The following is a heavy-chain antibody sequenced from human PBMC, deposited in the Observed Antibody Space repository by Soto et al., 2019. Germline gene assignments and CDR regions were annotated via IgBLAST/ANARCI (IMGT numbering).Heavy chain of an antibody. Sequence: GGSLRLSCVASGYPFGDYAMRWVRQAPGKGLEWVSAIGPTEAHAPAYAASVKGRFTISRDNPRNILYLQMTNLRAEDTGVYYCAKDAIPYNGRDDAFDLWGQGTMVTVSS. CDR3: AKDAIPYNGRDDAFDL. J-gene: IGHJ3*01. CDR1: GYPFGDYA. V-gene: IGHV3-23*01. D-gene: IGHD2-2*02. CDR2: IGPTEAHAP.